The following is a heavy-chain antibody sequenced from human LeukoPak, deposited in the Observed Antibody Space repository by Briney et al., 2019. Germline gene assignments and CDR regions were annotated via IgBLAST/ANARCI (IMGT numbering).Heavy chain of an antibody. CDR3: ARLDYGGYVEY. J-gene: IGHJ4*02. V-gene: IGHV4-39*01. CDR2: IYYSGST. D-gene: IGHD4-23*01. CDR1: VGSITSSSYY. Sequence: SETLSLTRIFSVGSITSSSYYWGWIRQPPGKGLECIGSIYYSGSTYYNPSLKSRVTISVDTSQNQSSLELTSVTPADPSVYYCARLDYGGYVEYWGQGTLVTVSS.